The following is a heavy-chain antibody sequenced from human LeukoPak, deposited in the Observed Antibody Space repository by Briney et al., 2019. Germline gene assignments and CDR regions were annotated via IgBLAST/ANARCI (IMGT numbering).Heavy chain of an antibody. CDR3: ARDLVVLSEYSSSWYVDY. CDR1: GYTFTSYG. D-gene: IGHD6-13*01. V-gene: IGHV1-18*01. CDR2: ISAYNGNT. Sequence: ASVKVSCKASGYTFTSYGISWVRQAPGQGLEWMGWISAYNGNTNYAQKLQGRVTMTTDTSTSTAYMELRSLRSDDTAVYYCARDLVVLSEYSSSWYVDYWGQGTLVTVSS. J-gene: IGHJ4*02.